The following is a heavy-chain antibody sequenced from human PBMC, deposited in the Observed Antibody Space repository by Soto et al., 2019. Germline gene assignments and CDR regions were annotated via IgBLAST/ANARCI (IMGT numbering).Heavy chain of an antibody. CDR2: IDPSDSYI. D-gene: IGHD4-17*01. CDR3: ARYLCHESTRPYFAY. V-gene: IGHV5-10-1*01. CDR1: GYSFTSYW. Sequence: GESLKISCKGSGYSFTSYWINWVRQMPGNGLEWMGTIDPSDSYINYSPSFQGHFTSSADKSISTAYLQWSSLKASDTAMFYFARYLCHESTRPYFAYWGRGTLVTVSS. J-gene: IGHJ4*02.